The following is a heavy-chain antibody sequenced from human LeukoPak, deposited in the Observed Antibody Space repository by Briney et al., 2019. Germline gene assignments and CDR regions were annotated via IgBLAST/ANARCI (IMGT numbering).Heavy chain of an antibody. CDR2: IYYSGST. CDR3: ATGIGGYYLFDY. D-gene: IGHD3-22*01. V-gene: IGHV4-39*07. Sequence: PSETLSLTCTVSGGSISSPSYNWDWIRQPPGKGLEWLGKIYYSGSTYYNPSLESRVTISVDTSKNQFSLKLTSVTAADTAVYYCATGIGGYYLFDYWGQGTLVTVSS. CDR1: GGSISSPSYN. J-gene: IGHJ4*02.